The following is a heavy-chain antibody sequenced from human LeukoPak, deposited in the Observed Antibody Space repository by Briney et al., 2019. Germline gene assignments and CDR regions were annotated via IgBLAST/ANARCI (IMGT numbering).Heavy chain of an antibody. D-gene: IGHD3-22*01. J-gene: IGHJ4*02. CDR3: VREANHYDSTGYPTKVHDF. V-gene: IGHV3-21*01. CDR1: GFTFSTYG. CDR2: IGRSGSDI. Sequence: GGSLRLSCAASGFTFSTYGMIWVRQAPGKGLQWVSSIGRSGSDIYYVDSLKGRFSISRDDAKNSLYLRMGRLRAEDTAVYYCVREANHYDSTGYPTKVHDFWGQGTLVTVSS.